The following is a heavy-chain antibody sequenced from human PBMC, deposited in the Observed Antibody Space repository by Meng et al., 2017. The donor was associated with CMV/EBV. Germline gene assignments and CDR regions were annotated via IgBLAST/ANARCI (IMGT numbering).Heavy chain of an antibody. V-gene: IGHV1-46*01. CDR3: ARDFFSLEWLQYPPAPNWFDP. D-gene: IGHD3-3*01. J-gene: IGHJ5*02. CDR2: INPSGGST. CDR1: GYTFTSYY. Sequence: ASVKVSCKASGYTFTSYYMHWARQAPGQGLEWMGIINPSGGSTSYAQKFQGRVTMTRDTSTSTVYMELSSLRSEDTAVYYCARDFFSLEWLQYPPAPNWFDPWGQGTLVTVSS.